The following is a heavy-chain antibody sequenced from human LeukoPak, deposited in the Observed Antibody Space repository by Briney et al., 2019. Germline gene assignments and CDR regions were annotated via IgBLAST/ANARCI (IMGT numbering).Heavy chain of an antibody. D-gene: IGHD6-19*01. CDR2: IYYSGST. V-gene: IGHV4-59*08. CDR3: ARHEKSSGWYYDY. J-gene: IGHJ4*02. CDR1: GGSISNYY. Sequence: SETLSLTCTVSGGSISNYYWSWIRQPLGKGLEWIGYIYYSGSTNYNPSLKSRVTISVDTSKNQFSLKLSSVTAADTAVYYCARHEKSSGWYYDYWGQGTLVTVSS.